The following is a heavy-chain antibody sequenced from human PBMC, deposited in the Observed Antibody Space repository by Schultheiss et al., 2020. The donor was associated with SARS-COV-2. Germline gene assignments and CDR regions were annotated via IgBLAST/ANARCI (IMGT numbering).Heavy chain of an antibody. J-gene: IGHJ5*02. CDR1: GGSVTSASYY. CDR3: ARSSRFDP. CDR2: IYYSGST. V-gene: IGHV4-61*01. Sequence: SETLSLTCTVSGGSVTSASYYWSWIRQPPGKGLEWIGYIYYSGSTNYNPSLKSRVTMSVDTSKNQFSLKLSSVTAADTAVYYCARSSRFDPWGQGTLVTVSS.